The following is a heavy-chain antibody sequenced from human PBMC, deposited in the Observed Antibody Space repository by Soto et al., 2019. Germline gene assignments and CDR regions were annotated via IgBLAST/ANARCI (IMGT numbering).Heavy chain of an antibody. CDR3: ARCRDYYDSSGYYAEAFDI. J-gene: IGHJ3*02. CDR2: INHSGST. CDR1: GGSFSGYY. D-gene: IGHD3-22*01. Sequence: SETLSLTCAVYGGSFSGYYWSWIRQPPGKGLEWIGEINHSGSTNYNPSLKSRVTISVDTSKNQFSLKLSSVTAADTAVYYCARCRDYYDSSGYYAEAFDIWGQGTMVTRLL. V-gene: IGHV4-34*01.